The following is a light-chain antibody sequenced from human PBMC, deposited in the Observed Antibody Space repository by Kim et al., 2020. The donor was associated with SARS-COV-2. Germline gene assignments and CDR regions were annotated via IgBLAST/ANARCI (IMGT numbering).Light chain of an antibody. J-gene: IGKJ1*01. Sequence: VAAGNRVTITCRASQCINSSLAWNQQKPGKVPQLLIYAASALQSGVPSRFSGSRSGTDFTLTISSLQPEDVATYYCQKYNSAPWTLGQGTMVEIK. V-gene: IGKV1-27*01. CDR1: QCINSS. CDR3: QKYNSAPWT. CDR2: AAS.